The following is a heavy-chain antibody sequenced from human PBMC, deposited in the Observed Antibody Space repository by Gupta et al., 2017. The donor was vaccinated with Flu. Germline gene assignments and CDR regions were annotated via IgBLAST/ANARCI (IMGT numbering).Heavy chain of an antibody. CDR3: ARPLTGVSYGMDV. Sequence: EVQLVESGGGLVQPGGSLRLSCAASGFTFSSYEMKWVRQAPGKGLEWLSYISSSGSTIYYADSVKGRFTISRDNAKNSLYLQMNSLRAEDTAIYYCARPLTGVSYGMDVWGQGTTVTVSS. V-gene: IGHV3-48*03. CDR1: GFTFSSYE. J-gene: IGHJ6*02. D-gene: IGHD7-27*01. CDR2: ISSSGSTI.